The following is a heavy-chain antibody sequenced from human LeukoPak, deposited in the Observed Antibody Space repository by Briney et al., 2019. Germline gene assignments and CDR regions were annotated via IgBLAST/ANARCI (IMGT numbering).Heavy chain of an antibody. CDR3: AREESRDGYHDYYYGMDV. J-gene: IGHJ6*02. CDR1: GYTFTGYY. V-gene: IGHV1-2*06. D-gene: IGHD5-24*01. Sequence: ASVKVSCKASGYTFTGYYMHWVRQAPGQGLEWMGRINPNSGGTNYAQKFQGRVTMTRDTSISTAYMELSRLRSDDTAVYYCAREESRDGYHDYYYGMDVWGQGTTVTVSS. CDR2: INPNSGGT.